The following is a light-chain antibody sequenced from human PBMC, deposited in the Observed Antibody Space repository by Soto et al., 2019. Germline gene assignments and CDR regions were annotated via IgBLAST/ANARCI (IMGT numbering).Light chain of an antibody. CDR2: GAS. Sequence: EIVMTQSPATLSVSSGERATLSCRASHRVSSNLAWYQQKPGQAPRLLIYGASTRATGVPARFSGSGSGTEFTLTISSLQSEDVAVYYCQQYNNWPRALTFGGGTKVDIK. J-gene: IGKJ4*01. CDR1: HRVSSN. CDR3: QQYNNWPRALT. V-gene: IGKV3-15*01.